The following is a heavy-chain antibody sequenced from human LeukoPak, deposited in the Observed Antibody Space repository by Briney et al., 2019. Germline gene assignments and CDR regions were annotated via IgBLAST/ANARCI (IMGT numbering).Heavy chain of an antibody. J-gene: IGHJ4*02. CDR3: AKGLYNLNSGPEYYFDY. CDR1: GFTFSSYA. D-gene: IGHD5-24*01. CDR2: ISGSGGST. V-gene: IGHV3-23*01. Sequence: GGSLRLSCAASGFTFSSYAMSWVRQAPGKGLEWVSAISGSGGSTYYADSVKGRFTISRDNSKNTLYLQMNSLRAEDTAVYYCAKGLYNLNSGPEYYFDYWGQGTLVTVSS.